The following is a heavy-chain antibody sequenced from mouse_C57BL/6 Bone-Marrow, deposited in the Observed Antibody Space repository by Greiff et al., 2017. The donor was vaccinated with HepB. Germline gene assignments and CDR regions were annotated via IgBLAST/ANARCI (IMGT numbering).Heavy chain of an antibody. D-gene: IGHD1-1*01. CDR2: IYPGDGDT. CDR3: ARSRVITSVSFDY. CDR1: GYAFSSYW. Sequence: QVHVKQSGAELVKPGASVKISCKASGYAFSSYWMNWVKQRPGKGLEWIGQIYPGDGDTNYNGKFKGKATLTADKSSSTAYMLLSSLTSEDSAVYFCARSRVITSVSFDYWGQGTTLTVSS. V-gene: IGHV1-80*01. J-gene: IGHJ2*01.